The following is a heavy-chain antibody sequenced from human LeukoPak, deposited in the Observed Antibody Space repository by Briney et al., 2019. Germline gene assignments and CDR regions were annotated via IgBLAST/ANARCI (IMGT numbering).Heavy chain of an antibody. CDR3: ARRRFISGTSSSYFDL. D-gene: IGHD1-7*01. V-gene: IGHV1-2*02. CDR2: INPNSGGT. J-gene: IGHJ5*02. CDR1: KYTFTGYY. Sequence: ASVKVSCKASKYTFTGYYMHWVRQAPGQGLEWMGWINPNSGGTNYAQKFQGRVTMTRDTSISTAYMELSRLRSDDTAVYYCARRRFISGTSSSYFDLWGQGTLATVSS.